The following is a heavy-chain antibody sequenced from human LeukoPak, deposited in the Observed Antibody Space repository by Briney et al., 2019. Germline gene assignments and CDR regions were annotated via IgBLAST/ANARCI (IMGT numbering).Heavy chain of an antibody. CDR1: GFTVSSNY. J-gene: IGHJ4*02. D-gene: IGHD3-10*01. V-gene: IGHV3-66*01. CDR3: ARSLGSGNYYFDY. CDR2: MYSGGPS. Sequence: GGSLRLSCAASGFTVSSNYMSWVRQAPGKGLEWVSIMYSGGPSSYADSVKGRFTISRDNSKNTLYLQMISLTAEDTAVYHCARSLGSGNYYFDYWGQGTLVTVSS.